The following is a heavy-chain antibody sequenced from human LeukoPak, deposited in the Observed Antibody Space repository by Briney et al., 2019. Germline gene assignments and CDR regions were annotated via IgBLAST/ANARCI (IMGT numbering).Heavy chain of an antibody. CDR3: ARGLLWFGESQFYYYYGMDV. V-gene: IGHV4-39*07. CDR1: GGSISSSSYY. D-gene: IGHD3-10*01. CDR2: VYYSGST. J-gene: IGHJ6*02. Sequence: PSETLSLTCTVSGGSISSSSYYWGWIRQPPGKGLEWIGSVYYSGSTYSNPSLKSRVTTSVDTSKNQFSLKVSSVTAADTAVYYCARGLLWFGESQFYYYYGMDVWGQGTTVTVSS.